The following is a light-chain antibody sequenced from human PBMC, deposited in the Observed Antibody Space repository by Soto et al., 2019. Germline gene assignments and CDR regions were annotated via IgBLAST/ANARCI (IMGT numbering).Light chain of an antibody. Sequence: EIVLTQSPGTLSLSPGERATLSCRASQSVSSSYLAWYQQKPGQAPRLLIYGASSRATGIPDRFSGSGSGTDFTLTISRLEPEDFAVYYCQQDGSSPRTFGQGTKGDIK. V-gene: IGKV3-20*01. CDR3: QQDGSSPRT. J-gene: IGKJ1*01. CDR2: GAS. CDR1: QSVSSSY.